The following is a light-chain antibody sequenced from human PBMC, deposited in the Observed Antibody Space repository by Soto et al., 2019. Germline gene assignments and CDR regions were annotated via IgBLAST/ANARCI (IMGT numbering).Light chain of an antibody. CDR1: QGISNY. J-gene: IGKJ5*01. CDR3: QKYNSAPLT. V-gene: IGKV1-27*01. CDR2: AAS. Sequence: DIQMTQSPSSLSASVGDRVTITCRASQGISNYLAWYQQKPGKVPKLLIYAASTLPSGVPSRFSGSGSGTDFTLTISSLQPEDVASYCCQKYNSAPLTFGQGTRLEIK.